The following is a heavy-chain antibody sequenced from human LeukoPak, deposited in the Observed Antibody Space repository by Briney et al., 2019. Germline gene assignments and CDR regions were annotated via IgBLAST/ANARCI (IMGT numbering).Heavy chain of an antibody. Sequence: GGSLRLSCAASGFTFSGFSMSWVRQRPTKGLEWVANIKQDGSERYYVDSVKGRFTISRDNAKNSLSLQMNNLRVEDTAVYYCARAGSHWHYVYWGQGTVVTVSS. CDR2: IKQDGSER. D-gene: IGHD3-10*01. V-gene: IGHV3-7*01. CDR3: ARAGSHWHYVY. CDR1: GFTFSGFS. J-gene: IGHJ4*02.